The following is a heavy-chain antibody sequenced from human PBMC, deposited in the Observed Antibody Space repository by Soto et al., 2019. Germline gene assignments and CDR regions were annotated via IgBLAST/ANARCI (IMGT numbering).Heavy chain of an antibody. CDR3: ARGDQGFDY. V-gene: IGHV6-1*01. D-gene: IGHD3-16*01. CDR2: TYYRSKWFH. CDR1: GDSVSSNSAA. J-gene: IGHJ4*02. Sequence: SQTLSLTCAISGDSVSSNSAARNWIRQSPSRGLDWLGRTYYRSKWFHNFALSVKSRITINPDTSKNQFSLQLNSVTPEDTAVYCCARGDQGFDYWGQGTLVTVSS.